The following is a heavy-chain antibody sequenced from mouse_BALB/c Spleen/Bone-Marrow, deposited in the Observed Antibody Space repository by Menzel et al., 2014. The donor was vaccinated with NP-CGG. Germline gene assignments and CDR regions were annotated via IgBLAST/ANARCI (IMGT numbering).Heavy chain of an antibody. CDR2: IDPANGNT. D-gene: IGHD2-3*01. Sequence: EVQLQQSAAELVKPGASVKLSCTASGFNIKDSYMHWVKQRPEQGLEWIGRIDPANGNTKYDPKFQGKATITADTSSNTAYLQLSSLTSEDTAVYYRARGGRWSYAMDYWGQGTSVTVSS. CDR1: GFNIKDSY. V-gene: IGHV14-3*02. J-gene: IGHJ4*01. CDR3: ARGGRWSYAMDY.